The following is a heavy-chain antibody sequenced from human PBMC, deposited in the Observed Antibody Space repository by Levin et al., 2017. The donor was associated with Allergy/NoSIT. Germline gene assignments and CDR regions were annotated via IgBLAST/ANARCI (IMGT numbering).Heavy chain of an antibody. CDR2: ISSDGRNK. V-gene: IGHV3-30*04. D-gene: IGHD5-18*01. Sequence: GESLKISCAASGFTFNIHPIHWVRQAPGKGLDWVTVISSDGRNKYYADSVKGRFTISRDNSNNTVHLQMSGLRGDDTAVYYCVRGRTTTMGTWFDPWGQGTLVSVSS. CDR1: GFTFNIHP. CDR3: VRGRTTTMGTWFDP. J-gene: IGHJ5*02.